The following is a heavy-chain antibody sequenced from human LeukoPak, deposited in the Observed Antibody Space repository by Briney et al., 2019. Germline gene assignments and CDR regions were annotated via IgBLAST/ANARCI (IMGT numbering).Heavy chain of an antibody. D-gene: IGHD2-8*01. Sequence: ASVKVSCKASGGTFSSYAISWVRQAPGQGLEWMGWIDPNSGGTNYAQKFQGRVTMTRDTSISTAYMELSRLRSDDTAVYYCARGYCTNGVCYPFLDYWGQGTLVTVSS. V-gene: IGHV1-2*02. CDR2: IDPNSGGT. CDR3: ARGYCTNGVCYPFLDY. J-gene: IGHJ4*02. CDR1: GGTFSSYA.